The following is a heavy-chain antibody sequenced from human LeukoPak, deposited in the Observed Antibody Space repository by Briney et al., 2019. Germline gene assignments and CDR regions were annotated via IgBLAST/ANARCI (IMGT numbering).Heavy chain of an antibody. CDR3: ARGTSGFGPNDY. V-gene: IGHV4-34*01. Sequence: SETLSLTCTVSGGSISSYYWSWIRQPPGKGLEWIGEINHSGSTNYNPSLKSRVTISVDTSKNQFSLKLSSVTAADTAVYYCARGTSGFGPNDYWGQGTLVTVSS. CDR2: INHSGST. CDR1: GGSISSYY. D-gene: IGHD6-19*01. J-gene: IGHJ4*02.